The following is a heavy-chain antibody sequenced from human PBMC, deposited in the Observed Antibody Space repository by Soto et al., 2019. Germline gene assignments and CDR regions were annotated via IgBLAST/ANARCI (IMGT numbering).Heavy chain of an antibody. Sequence: ASVKVSCKTSGYMFTSHGITWARQTPGQGLAWVGWISPYSGNTHYAQSLQGRVSMSTDRSTDTAYMELRGLRSDDTAVYYCARLSWLLQPADYWGQGTLVTVSS. CDR3: ARLSWLLQPADY. CDR2: ISPYSGNT. V-gene: IGHV1-18*04. J-gene: IGHJ4*02. D-gene: IGHD5-12*01. CDR1: GYMFTSHG.